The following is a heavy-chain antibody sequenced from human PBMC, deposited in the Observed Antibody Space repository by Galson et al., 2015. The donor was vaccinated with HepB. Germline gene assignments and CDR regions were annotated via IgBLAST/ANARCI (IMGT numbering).Heavy chain of an antibody. Sequence: SLRLSCAASGFTFSSYEMNWVRQAPGKGLEWVSHISSSGSTIYYADSVKGRFTISRDNAKNSLYLQMNSLRAEDTAVYYCARGGGYCSGGSCYGGYFDYWGQGTLVTISS. J-gene: IGHJ4*02. CDR3: ARGGGYCSGGSCYGGYFDY. D-gene: IGHD2-15*01. CDR1: GFTFSSYE. CDR2: ISSSGSTI. V-gene: IGHV3-48*03.